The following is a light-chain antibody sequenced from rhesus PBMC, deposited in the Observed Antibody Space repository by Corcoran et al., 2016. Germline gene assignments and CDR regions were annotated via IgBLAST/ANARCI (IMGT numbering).Light chain of an antibody. V-gene: IGKV3-24*04. Sequence: ETVLTQSPATLSLSPGERAALSGRASQSVGSYLAWYQQKPGQAPRLLIDGASSRATGITDRCSARGSGTDFPLTIHTLEPEDVGIYYCQQSKNLWTFGQGTKVEIK. CDR2: GAS. CDR1: QSVGSY. CDR3: QQSKNLWT. J-gene: IGKJ1*01.